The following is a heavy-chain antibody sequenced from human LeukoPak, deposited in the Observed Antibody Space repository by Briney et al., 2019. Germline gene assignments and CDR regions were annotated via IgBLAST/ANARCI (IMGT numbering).Heavy chain of an antibody. J-gene: IGHJ4*02. Sequence: SVKVSCKASGGTFISYAISWVRQAPGQGLEWMGGIIPVFGTANYAQKFQGRVTITTDESTSTAYMELSSLRSEDTAVYYCARDDSVGAIRTFDYWGQGTLVTVSS. CDR2: IIPVFGTA. V-gene: IGHV1-69*05. CDR1: GGTFISYA. D-gene: IGHD1-26*01. CDR3: ARDDSVGAIRTFDY.